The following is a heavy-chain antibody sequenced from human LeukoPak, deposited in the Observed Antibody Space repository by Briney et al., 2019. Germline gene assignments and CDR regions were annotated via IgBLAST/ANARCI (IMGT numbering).Heavy chain of an antibody. CDR3: ATEGYSYGSGWFDP. CDR2: FDPEDGET. CDR1: GYTLTELS. J-gene: IGHJ5*02. V-gene: IGHV1-24*01. Sequence: ASVKVSCKVSGYTLTELSMHWVRQAPGKGLEWMGGFDPEDGETICAQKLQGRVTMTADTSTDTAYMELSSLRSEDTAVYYCATEGYSYGSGWFDPWGEGTLVTVSS. D-gene: IGHD5-18*01.